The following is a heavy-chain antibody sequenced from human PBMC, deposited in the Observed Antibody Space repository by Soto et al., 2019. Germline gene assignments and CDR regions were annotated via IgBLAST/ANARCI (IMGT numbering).Heavy chain of an antibody. D-gene: IGHD3-22*01. CDR1: GGSVSSGNYY. CDR3: TGMPVTTTNWLDP. V-gene: IGHV4-61*01. CDR2: IYNTGRT. Sequence: PSETLSLTCTVSGGSVSSGNYYWSWIRQPPGKGLDWIGYIYNTGRTNYNPSLKSRVTMSLDTSKNQFSLKMDSVTAADTAIYYCTGMPVTTTNWLDPWGQGTLVTVSS. J-gene: IGHJ5*02.